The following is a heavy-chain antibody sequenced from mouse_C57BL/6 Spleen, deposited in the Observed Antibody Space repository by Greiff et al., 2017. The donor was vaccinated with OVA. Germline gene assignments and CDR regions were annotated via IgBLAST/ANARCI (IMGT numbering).Heavy chain of an antibody. J-gene: IGHJ2*01. D-gene: IGHD3-1*01. Sequence: QVQLKQSGAELVRPGASVKLSCKASGYTFTDYYINWVKQRPGQGLEWIARIYPGSGNTYYNEKFKGKATLTAEKSSSTAYMQRSSLTSEDSAVYFCAREGLSGYFDYWGQGTTLTVSS. CDR1: GYTFTDYY. V-gene: IGHV1-76*01. CDR2: IYPGSGNT. CDR3: AREGLSGYFDY.